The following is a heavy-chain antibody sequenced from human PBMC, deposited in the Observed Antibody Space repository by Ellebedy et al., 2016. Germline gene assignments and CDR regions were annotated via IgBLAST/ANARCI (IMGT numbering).Heavy chain of an antibody. CDR2: ISSSSSTI. CDR1: GFTFSSYS. J-gene: IGHJ4*02. Sequence: GESLKISXAASGFTFSSYSMNWVRQAPGKGLEWVSYISSSSSTIYYADSVKGRFTISRDNAKNSLYLQMNSLRAEDTAVYYCARGEYYYDSSGYGIFDYWGQGTLVTVSS. D-gene: IGHD3-22*01. CDR3: ARGEYYYDSSGYGIFDY. V-gene: IGHV3-48*04.